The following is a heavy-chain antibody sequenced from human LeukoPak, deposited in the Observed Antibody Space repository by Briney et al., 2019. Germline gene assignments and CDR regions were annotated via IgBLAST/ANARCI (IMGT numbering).Heavy chain of an antibody. J-gene: IGHJ6*02. CDR2: ISAYNGNT. CDR3: ARATGGSGLFDYYYYYGMDV. V-gene: IGHV1-18*01. D-gene: IGHD3-10*01. CDR1: GYTFTSYG. Sequence: GASVKVSCKASGYTFTSYGISWVRQAPGQGLEWMGWISAYNGNTNYAQKLQGRVTMTTDTSTSTAYMELRSLRSDDTAVYYCARATGGSGLFDYYYYYGMDVWGQGTTVTVSS.